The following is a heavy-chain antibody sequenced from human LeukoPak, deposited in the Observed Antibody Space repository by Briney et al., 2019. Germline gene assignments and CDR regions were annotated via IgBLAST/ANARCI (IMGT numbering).Heavy chain of an antibody. CDR3: VVCPGSYYLNWFDP. V-gene: IGHV4-59*04. D-gene: IGHD3-10*02. J-gene: IGHJ5*02. CDR1: GGSISSYY. CDR2: IYYSGSTYYSGST. Sequence: SETLSLTCTVSGGSISSYYWSWIRQPPGKGLEWIGSIYYSGSTYYSGSTYYNLSLKSRVIISVDTSKNQFSLKLTSVTAADTAVYFCVVCPGSYYLNWFDPWGQGTLVTVSS.